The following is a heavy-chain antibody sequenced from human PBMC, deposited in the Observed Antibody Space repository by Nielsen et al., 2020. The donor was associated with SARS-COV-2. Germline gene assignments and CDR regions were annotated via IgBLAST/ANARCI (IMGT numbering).Heavy chain of an antibody. D-gene: IGHD3-10*01. Sequence: WVRQAPGQRLEWMGWITAGNGNTKYSQKFQGRVTITRDTSASTVSMELSSLRSEDTAVYYCARDNVLLWLGESGDAFDIWGHGTMVTVSS. CDR2: ITAGNGNT. V-gene: IGHV1-3*01. J-gene: IGHJ3*02. CDR3: ARDNVLLWLGESGDAFDI.